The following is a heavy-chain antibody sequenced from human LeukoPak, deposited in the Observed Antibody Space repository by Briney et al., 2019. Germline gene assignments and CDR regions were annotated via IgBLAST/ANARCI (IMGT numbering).Heavy chain of an antibody. D-gene: IGHD1-14*01. CDR1: AFTFSRYW. Sequence: GGSLRLSCAASAFTFSRYWMSWVRQAPGKGLEWVANIKYDGSEKNYVDSVRGRFTISRDNAKNSLYLQMNSLRVEDTAVYYCAPVPDRPESQGHWGQGTLVTVSS. J-gene: IGHJ4*02. CDR2: IKYDGSEK. V-gene: IGHV3-7*01. CDR3: APVPDRPESQGH.